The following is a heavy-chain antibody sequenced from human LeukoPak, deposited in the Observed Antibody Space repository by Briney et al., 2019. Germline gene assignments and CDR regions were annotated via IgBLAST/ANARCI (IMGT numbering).Heavy chain of an antibody. J-gene: IGHJ4*02. CDR2: ISYDGSNK. V-gene: IGHV3-30*18. CDR1: GFTFSSYG. Sequence: PGGSLRLSCAASGFTFSSYGMHWVRQAPGKGLEWVAVISYDGSNKYYADSVKGRFTISRDNSKNTLYLQMNSLRAEDTAVYYCAKVGYYDSSGYYGDYWGQGTLVTVSS. CDR3: AKVGYYDSSGYYGDY. D-gene: IGHD3-22*01.